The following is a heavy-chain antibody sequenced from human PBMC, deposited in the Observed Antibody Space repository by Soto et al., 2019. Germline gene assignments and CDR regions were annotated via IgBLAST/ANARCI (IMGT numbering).Heavy chain of an antibody. CDR3: ATAVTAGTYYYYGLDV. D-gene: IGHD2-21*02. V-gene: IGHV1-69*14. J-gene: IGHJ6*02. CDR2: IIPASDTE. CDR1: GGTFGTYG. Sequence: QVHLVQSGAEVKKPGSSVNISCKASGGTFGTYGLNWVRQFPGQGLEWMGGIIPASDTENYAQKFQGRVTITADKSTNIAQMQMDSLTSDDTAVYYCATAVTAGTYYYYGLDVWGQGTTVTVS.